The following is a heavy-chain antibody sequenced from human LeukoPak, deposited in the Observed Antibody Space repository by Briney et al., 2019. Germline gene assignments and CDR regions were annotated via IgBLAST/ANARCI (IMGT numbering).Heavy chain of an antibody. J-gene: IGHJ6*03. V-gene: IGHV4-4*07. CDR2: INTSGST. Sequence: PSETLSLTCTVSAGSTSSYYWTCIRQSAGNGLEWIGRINTSGSTNYNPSLRGRVTMSVNTSKNQFSLNLTSVTAADTAVYYCARMEGNYYYYMDVWGKGTTVSV. CDR3: ARMEGNYYYYMDV. D-gene: IGHD3-10*01. CDR1: AGSTSSYY.